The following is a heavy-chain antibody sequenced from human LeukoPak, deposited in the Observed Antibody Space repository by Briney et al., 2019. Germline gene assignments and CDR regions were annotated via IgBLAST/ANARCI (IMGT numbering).Heavy chain of an antibody. Sequence: SETLSLTCTVSGGSISSYYWSWIRQPPGKGLEWIGYIYYSGSTNYNPSLKSRVTISVDTPKNQFSLKLSSVTAADTAVYYCARENSSGWLYIDYWGQGTLVTVSS. CDR1: GGSISSYY. CDR3: ARENSSGWLYIDY. D-gene: IGHD6-19*01. V-gene: IGHV4-59*01. J-gene: IGHJ4*02. CDR2: IYYSGST.